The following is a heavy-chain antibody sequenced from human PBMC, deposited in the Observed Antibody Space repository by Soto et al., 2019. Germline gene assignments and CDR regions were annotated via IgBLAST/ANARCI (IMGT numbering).Heavy chain of an antibody. D-gene: IGHD3-16*01. CDR3: ARDRPRSTTYVSPFDY. J-gene: IGHJ4*02. Sequence: ASVKVSCKASGYSLTSYGISWVRQAPGQGLEWMGWISAYNGNTNYAQKLQGRVTMTTDTSTSTAYMELRSLRSDDTAVYYCARDRPRSTTYVSPFDYWGQGTLVTVSS. V-gene: IGHV1-18*01. CDR1: GYSLTSYG. CDR2: ISAYNGNT.